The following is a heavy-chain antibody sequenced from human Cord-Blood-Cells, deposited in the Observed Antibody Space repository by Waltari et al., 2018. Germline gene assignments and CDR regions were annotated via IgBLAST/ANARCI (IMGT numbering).Heavy chain of an antibody. V-gene: IGHV4-34*01. CDR1: GGSFSGYS. D-gene: IGHD3-22*01. J-gene: IGHJ6*02. Sequence: QVQLQQWGAGLLKPSETLSLTCAVYGGSFSGYSWSWIRQPPGTGLEWIGEINHSGSTNYNPSLKSRVTISVDTSKNQFSLKLSSVTAADTAVYYCARGDYYDSSGYYYYYYYGMDVWGQGTTVTVSS. CDR3: ARGDYYDSSGYYYYYYYGMDV. CDR2: INHSGST.